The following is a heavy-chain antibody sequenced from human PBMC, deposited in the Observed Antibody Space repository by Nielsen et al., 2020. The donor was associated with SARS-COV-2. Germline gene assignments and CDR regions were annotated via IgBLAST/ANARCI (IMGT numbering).Heavy chain of an antibody. CDR2: IKQDGSEK. Sequence: GGSLRLSCAASGFTFDDYAMHWVRQAPGKGLEWVANIKQDGSEKYYVDSVKGRFTISRDNAKNSLYLQMNSLRAEDTAVYYCARSYCSGGSCYYFDYWGQGTRVTVSS. J-gene: IGHJ4*02. V-gene: IGHV3-7*01. D-gene: IGHD2-15*01. CDR1: GFTFDDYA. CDR3: ARSYCSGGSCYYFDY.